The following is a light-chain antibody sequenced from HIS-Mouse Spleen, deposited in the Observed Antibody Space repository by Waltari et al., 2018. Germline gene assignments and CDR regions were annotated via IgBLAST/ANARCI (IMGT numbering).Light chain of an antibody. Sequence: SYELTQPPSVSVSPGQTARITCSGDALPKKYAYWYQQKSGQAPVLVIYEDSKRPSGILEKFSGSSSGKMATVTISGAQVEDEADYYCYSTDSSGNHRVFGGGTKLTVL. CDR2: EDS. J-gene: IGLJ2*01. V-gene: IGLV3-10*01. CDR3: YSTDSSGNHRV. CDR1: ALPKKY.